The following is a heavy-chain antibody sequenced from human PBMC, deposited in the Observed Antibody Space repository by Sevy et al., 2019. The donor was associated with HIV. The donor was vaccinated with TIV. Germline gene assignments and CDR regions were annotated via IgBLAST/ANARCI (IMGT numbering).Heavy chain of an antibody. CDR1: GFTFVTYG. CDR3: VRDSFPGGGRGHVHNYFDP. J-gene: IGHJ5*02. Sequence: GGSLRLSCAASGFTFVTYGMHWVRQAPGKGLEWVAAISYDGTNKFYTDSVQGRFTISRGDAESTLHLQMDSLRPDDAAIYYCVRDSFPGGGRGHVHNYFDPWGQGTLVTVSS. V-gene: IGHV3-30*03. CDR2: ISYDGTNK. D-gene: IGHD3-10*01.